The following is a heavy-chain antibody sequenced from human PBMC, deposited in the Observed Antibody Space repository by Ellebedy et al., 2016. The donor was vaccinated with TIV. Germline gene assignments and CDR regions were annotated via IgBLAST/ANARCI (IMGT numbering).Heavy chain of an antibody. CDR2: IKQDGSEK. D-gene: IGHD1-26*01. V-gene: IGHV3-7*03. CDR3: AKVGSGRNFDY. CDR1: GFTFSSYW. J-gene: IGHJ4*02. Sequence: GESLKISXAASGFTFSSYWMSWVRQAPGKGLEWVADIKQDGSEKYYVDSVKGRFTISRDNAKNSLYLQMNNLGAEDTAVYYCAKVGSGRNFDYWGQGTLVTVSS.